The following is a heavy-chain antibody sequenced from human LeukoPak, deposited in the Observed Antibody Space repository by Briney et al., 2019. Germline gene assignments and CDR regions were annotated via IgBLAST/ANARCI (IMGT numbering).Heavy chain of an antibody. CDR1: GFTFSNYE. V-gene: IGHV3-48*03. J-gene: IGHJ4*02. CDR2: ISSSGSDI. Sequence: GGSLRLSCAASGFTFSNYEMHWVRQAPGKGLEWVSYISSSGSDIYYADSVKGRFTISRDNAKNSVYLQMNSLTDEDTGVYYCARGGGSGRYGLPFDSWGQGTLVTVSS. D-gene: IGHD6-13*01. CDR3: ARGGGSGRYGLPFDS.